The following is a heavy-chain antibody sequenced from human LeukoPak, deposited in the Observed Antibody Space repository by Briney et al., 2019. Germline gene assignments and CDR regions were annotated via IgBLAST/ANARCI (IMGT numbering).Heavy chain of an antibody. V-gene: IGHV4-4*07. J-gene: IGHJ6*03. Sequence: PSETLSLTCTVSGGSISSYYWSGIRQPAGKGLEWIGRIYTSGSTNYNPSLKSRVTISVDKSKNQFSLKLSSVTAADTAVYYCAREAQVGYYYYYYMDVWGKGTTVTVSS. D-gene: IGHD1-26*01. CDR3: AREAQVGYYYYYYMDV. CDR2: IYTSGST. CDR1: GGSISSYY.